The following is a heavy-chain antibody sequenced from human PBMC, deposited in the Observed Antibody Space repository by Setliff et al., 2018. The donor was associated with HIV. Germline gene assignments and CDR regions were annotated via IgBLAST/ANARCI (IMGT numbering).Heavy chain of an antibody. D-gene: IGHD2-21*02. CDR2: IQTSGRT. V-gene: IGHV4-4*07. J-gene: IGHJ4*02. CDR1: GGSISNYY. CDR3: ARSSRVNCGGDCYLFDY. Sequence: PSETLSLTCTVSGGSISNYYWSWIRQPAGKGLEWIGRIQTSGRTNNNPSLKSRVTMSVDTSKNQFSLILTSVTAADTAVYYCARSSRVNCGGDCYLFDYWGQGTPVTAS.